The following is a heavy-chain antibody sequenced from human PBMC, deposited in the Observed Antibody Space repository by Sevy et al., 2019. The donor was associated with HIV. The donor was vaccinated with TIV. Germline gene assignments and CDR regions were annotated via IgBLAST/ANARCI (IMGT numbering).Heavy chain of an antibody. J-gene: IGHJ4*02. V-gene: IGHV3-73*01. D-gene: IGHD3-16*01. Sequence: GGSLRLSCAASAFTFSGSAMHWVRQASGKGLEWVGRIRSKDNGYATAYAASVKGRFTISRDDSKNMAYLQMNSLKTEDTAVYYCISGSYGGGQGTLVTVSS. CDR3: ISGSYG. CDR1: AFTFSGSA. CDR2: IRSKDNGYAT.